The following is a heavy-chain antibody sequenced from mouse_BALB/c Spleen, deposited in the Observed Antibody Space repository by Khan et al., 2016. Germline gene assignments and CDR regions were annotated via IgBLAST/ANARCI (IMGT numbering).Heavy chain of an antibody. Sequence: EVQLQESGPGLVKPSQSLSLTCTVTGYSITSDYAWNWIRQFPGNKLEWMGYISYSGSTSYNPSLKSRISITRDTSKNQFFLQLNSVTTEDTATCCCARAPPRWYFDVWGAGTTVTVSS. V-gene: IGHV3-2*02. CDR2: ISYSGST. J-gene: IGHJ1*01. CDR1: GYSITSDYA. CDR3: ARAPPRWYFDV.